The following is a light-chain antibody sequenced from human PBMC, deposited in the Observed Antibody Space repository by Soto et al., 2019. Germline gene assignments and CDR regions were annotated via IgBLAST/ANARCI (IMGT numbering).Light chain of an antibody. Sequence: QSVLTQPPSVSGAPGQRVTISCNGSSSNIGAGYDVHWYQQLPGTAPKLLIYGNSNRPSGVPDRFSGSKSGTSASLAITGLQAEDEADYYCQSYDSSLSGYVVFGGGTKLTVL. CDR2: GNS. CDR3: QSYDSSLSGYVV. J-gene: IGLJ2*01. V-gene: IGLV1-40*01. CDR1: SSNIGAGYD.